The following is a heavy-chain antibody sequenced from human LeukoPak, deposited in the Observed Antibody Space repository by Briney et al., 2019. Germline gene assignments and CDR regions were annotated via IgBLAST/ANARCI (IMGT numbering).Heavy chain of an antibody. Sequence: GESLKISCKGSGYTFHSYWIAWVRQMPGKGLEWMGIIYPGDSDTRYSPSFQGQVTISADKSIRTAYLQWSSLKASDTAMYYCARLGYCSNGVCSNLDYWGQGTLVTVSS. CDR1: GYTFHSYW. V-gene: IGHV5-51*01. CDR3: ARLGYCSNGVCSNLDY. D-gene: IGHD2-8*01. CDR2: IYPGDSDT. J-gene: IGHJ4*02.